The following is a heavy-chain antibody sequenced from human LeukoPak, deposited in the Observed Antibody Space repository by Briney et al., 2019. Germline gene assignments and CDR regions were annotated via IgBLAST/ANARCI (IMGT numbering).Heavy chain of an antibody. D-gene: IGHD2-2*02. V-gene: IGHV4-59*08. CDR1: DVSINSYQ. CDR3: ARGMRGVIPAAIGDY. CDR2: IYYDGST. Sequence: PSETLSLTCTVSDVSINSYQWTWIRQPPGKGLEWVGCIYYDGSTNSNPSLRSRVTISVDTSNNQLSLKLTSVTAADTAVYYCARGMRGVIPAAIGDYWGQGTLVTVSS. J-gene: IGHJ4*02.